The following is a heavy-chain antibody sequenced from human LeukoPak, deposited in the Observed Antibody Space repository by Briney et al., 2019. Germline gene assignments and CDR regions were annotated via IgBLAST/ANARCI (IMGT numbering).Heavy chain of an antibody. CDR2: ISAYNGNT. J-gene: IGHJ6*02. CDR1: GYTFTSYG. CDR3: ARIRGVTIFGPLDV. V-gene: IGHV1-18*01. D-gene: IGHD3-3*01. Sequence: ASVKVSCKASGYTFTSYGISWVGQAPGQGLEWMGWISAYNGNTNYAQKLQGRVTMTTDTSTSTAYMELRSLRSDDTAVYYCARIRGVTIFGPLDVWGQGTTVTVSS.